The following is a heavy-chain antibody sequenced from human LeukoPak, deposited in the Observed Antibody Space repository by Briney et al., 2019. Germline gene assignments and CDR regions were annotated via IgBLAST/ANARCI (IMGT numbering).Heavy chain of an antibody. CDR3: AKRMQDGHNSPFDF. CDR1: GFNFNNFS. J-gene: IGHJ4*02. D-gene: IGHD5-24*01. Sequence: PGGSLRLSCAASGFNFNNFSMNWVRQAPGKGLEWVSGISDGGANINYGDSVKGRFTMSRDNSKNTLFLQMNSLRGDDTAIYYCAKRMQDGHNSPFDFWGQGTLVTVSS. CDR2: ISDGGANI. V-gene: IGHV3-23*01.